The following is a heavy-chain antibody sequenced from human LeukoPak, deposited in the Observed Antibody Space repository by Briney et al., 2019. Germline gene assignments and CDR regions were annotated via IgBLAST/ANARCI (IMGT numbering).Heavy chain of an antibody. V-gene: IGHV3-30-3*01. CDR1: GFTFSSYA. CDR3: AREDSMAGGDYFDY. Sequence: GGSLRLSCAASGFTFSSYAMHWVRQAPGKGLEWVAVISYDGSNKYYADSVKGRFTISRDNSKNTLYLQMNSLRAEDTAVYYCAREDSMAGGDYFDYWGQGTLVTVSS. D-gene: IGHD2/OR15-2a*01. CDR2: ISYDGSNK. J-gene: IGHJ4*02.